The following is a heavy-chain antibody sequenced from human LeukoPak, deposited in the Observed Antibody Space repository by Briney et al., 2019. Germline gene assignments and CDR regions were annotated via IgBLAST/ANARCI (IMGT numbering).Heavy chain of an antibody. CDR2: IIPSFGTA. CDR1: GGTFSSYA. Sequence: SVTVSCKASGGTFSSYAISWVRQAPGQGLEWMGGIIPSFGTANYAQKFQGRVTITADESTSTAYMELSSLRSEDTAVYYCARDIVVVPAAYYYYGMDVWGQGTTVTVSS. CDR3: ARDIVVVPAAYYYYGMDV. D-gene: IGHD2-2*01. J-gene: IGHJ6*02. V-gene: IGHV1-69*01.